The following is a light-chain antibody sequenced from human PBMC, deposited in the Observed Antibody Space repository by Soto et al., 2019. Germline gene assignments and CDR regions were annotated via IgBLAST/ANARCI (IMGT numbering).Light chain of an antibody. CDR1: QSVSTD. CDR2: GAS. Sequence: EIVLTQSPATLSLSPGEGATLSCRASQSVSTDLAWYQHKPGQAPRLLIYGASNRATGVAARFSGSGSGTDFTLTTSSLEPEDSAVYYCQQRDSWWTFGQGTKVEI. CDR3: QQRDSWWT. J-gene: IGKJ1*01. V-gene: IGKV3-11*01.